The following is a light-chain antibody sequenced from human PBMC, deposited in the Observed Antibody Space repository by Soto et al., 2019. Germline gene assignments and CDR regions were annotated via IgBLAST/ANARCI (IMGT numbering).Light chain of an antibody. Sequence: QSALTQPASVSGSPGQSITISCTGISNDVGTYNLVSWYQHHPGKAPKLIIYEASKRPSGVPNRFSGSKSGNTVSLTISGLHAEDEADYYCCSYGRSVVFGGGTKLTVL. CDR1: SNDVGTYNL. CDR3: CSYGRSVV. CDR2: EAS. V-gene: IGLV2-23*01. J-gene: IGLJ2*01.